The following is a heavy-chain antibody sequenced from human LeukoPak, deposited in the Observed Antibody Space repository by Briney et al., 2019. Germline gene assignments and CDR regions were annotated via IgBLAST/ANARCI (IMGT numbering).Heavy chain of an antibody. J-gene: IGHJ4*02. D-gene: IGHD3-10*01. CDR3: ARGEPGELLYDY. CDR1: GVSISSYY. V-gene: IGHV4-59*01. Sequence: SETLSLTCTVSGVSISSYYWSWLRQPPGKGLEWIGYIYYSGSTNYNPSLKSRVTISVDTSKNQFSLKLSSVTAADTAVYYCARGEPGELLYDYWGQGTLVTVSS. CDR2: IYYSGST.